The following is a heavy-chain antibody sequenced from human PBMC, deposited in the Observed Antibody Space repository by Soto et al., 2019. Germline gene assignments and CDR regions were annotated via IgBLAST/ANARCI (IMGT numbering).Heavy chain of an antibody. CDR3: ARGGWQFAVTYIDY. V-gene: IGHV3-74*01. J-gene: IGHJ4*02. CDR2: IGPDGYRT. D-gene: IGHD6-19*01. Sequence: GGSLRLSCAASGFTFSRHWMHWVRQAPGKGLSWVSHIGPDGYRTRDADSVKGRFIISRDNAKNTLYLQMNSVRDDDTAVYYCARGGWQFAVTYIDYWGQGTLVTVSS. CDR1: GFTFSRHW.